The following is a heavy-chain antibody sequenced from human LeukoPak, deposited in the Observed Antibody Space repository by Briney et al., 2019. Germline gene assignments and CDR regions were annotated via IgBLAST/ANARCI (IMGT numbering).Heavy chain of an antibody. D-gene: IGHD2-8*01. CDR1: GFTFSSYS. V-gene: IGHV3-21*04. CDR2: ISSSSSYI. J-gene: IGHJ4*02. CDR3: AKAPRSIVLMVYAIQPSDY. Sequence: TGGSLRLSCAASGFTFSSYSMNWVRQTPGKGLEWVSSISSSSSYIFYADSVKGRFTISRDNSKNTLYLQMNSLRAEDTAVYYCAKAPRSIVLMVYAIQPSDYWGQGTLVTVSS.